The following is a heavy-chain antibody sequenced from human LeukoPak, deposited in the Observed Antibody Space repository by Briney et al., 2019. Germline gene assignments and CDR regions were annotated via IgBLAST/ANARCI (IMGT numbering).Heavy chain of an antibody. CDR2: IYYSGST. Sequence: SETLSLTCTVSGGSISSYYWSWIRQPPGKGLEWIAYIYYSGSTNYNPSLKSRVTISVDTSKNQFSLKLSSVTAADTAVYYCARGDGYNYSRYYYYYMDVWGKGTTVTVSS. CDR3: ARGDGYNYSRYYYYYMDV. J-gene: IGHJ6*03. V-gene: IGHV4-59*01. D-gene: IGHD5-24*01. CDR1: GGSISSYY.